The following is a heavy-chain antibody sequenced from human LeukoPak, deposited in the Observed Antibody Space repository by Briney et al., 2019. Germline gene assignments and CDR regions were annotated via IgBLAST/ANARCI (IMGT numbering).Heavy chain of an antibody. D-gene: IGHD3-22*01. CDR1: GYTFSSYS. Sequence: GGSLRLSCAASGYTFSSYSMNWVRQAPGRGLEWVSSISSSSSYIYYADSVKGRFTISRDNAKNSLYLQMNSLRAEDTAVYYCARSPYHYDSSGSYDYWGQGTLVTVSS. CDR3: ARSPYHYDSSGSYDY. V-gene: IGHV3-21*01. CDR2: ISSSSSYI. J-gene: IGHJ4*02.